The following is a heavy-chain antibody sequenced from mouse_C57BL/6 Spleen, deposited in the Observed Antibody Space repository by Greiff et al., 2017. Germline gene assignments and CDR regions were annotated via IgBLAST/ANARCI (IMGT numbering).Heavy chain of an antibody. CDR3: ARSSYDYFDY. Sequence: EVKLEESGGGLVKPGGSLKLSCAASGFTFSDYGMHWVRQAPKKGLEWVAYISSGSSTIYYADTVKGRFTISRDNAKNTLFLQMTSLRSEDTAMYYCARSSYDYFDYWGQGTTLTVSS. CDR2: ISSGSSTI. V-gene: IGHV5-17*01. J-gene: IGHJ2*01. D-gene: IGHD1-1*01. CDR1: GFTFSDYG.